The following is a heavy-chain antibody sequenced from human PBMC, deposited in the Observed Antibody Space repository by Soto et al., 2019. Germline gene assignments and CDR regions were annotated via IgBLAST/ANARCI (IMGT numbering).Heavy chain of an antibody. Sequence: SETLSLTCAVYVGSFSGYYWSWIRQPPGKGLEWIGEINHSGSTNYNPSLKSRVTISVDTSKNQFSLKLSSVTAADTAVYYCARGSDYYGSGSYYRRGNNWFD. V-gene: IGHV4-34*01. CDR3: ARGSDYYGSGSYYRRGNNWFD. J-gene: IGHJ5*02. D-gene: IGHD3-10*01. CDR2: INHSGST. CDR1: VGSFSGYY.